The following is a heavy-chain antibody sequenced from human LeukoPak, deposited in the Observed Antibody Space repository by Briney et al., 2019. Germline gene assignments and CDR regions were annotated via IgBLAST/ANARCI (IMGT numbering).Heavy chain of an antibody. CDR3: ARDNIVVVPAARGYYYYIDV. J-gene: IGHJ6*03. V-gene: IGHV4-61*02. Sequence: SQTLSLTCTVSGGSISSGSYYWSWIRQPAGKGLEWIGRIYTSGGTNYNPSLKSRVTISVDTSKNQFSLKLSSVTAADTAVYYCARDNIVVVPAARGYYYYIDVWGKGTTVTVSS. D-gene: IGHD2-2*01. CDR2: IYTSGGT. CDR1: GGSISSGSYY.